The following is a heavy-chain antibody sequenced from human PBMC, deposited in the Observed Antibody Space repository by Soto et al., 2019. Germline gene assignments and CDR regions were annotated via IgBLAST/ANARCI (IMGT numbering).Heavy chain of an antibody. CDR1: GGTISNYY. J-gene: IGHJ4*02. CDR2: IYSSGST. D-gene: IGHD6-13*01. Sequence: SETLSLTCTVSGGTISNYYWTWIRQPPGKGLEWIGYIYSSGSTIYNPSLKSRVTISADTSKNQFSLKLTSVTAADTAVYYCARGQQLVYFDYWGQGTLVTVSS. V-gene: IGHV4-59*01. CDR3: ARGQQLVYFDY.